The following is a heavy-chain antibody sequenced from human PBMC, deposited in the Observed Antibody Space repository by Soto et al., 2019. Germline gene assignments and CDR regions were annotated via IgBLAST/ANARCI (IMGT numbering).Heavy chain of an antibody. V-gene: IGHV3-7*01. J-gene: IGHJ4*02. Sequence: GGSLRLSCAASGFTFSSYWMSWVRQAPGKGLEWVANIKQDGSEKYYVDSVKGRFTISRDNAKNSLYLQMNSLGAEDTAVYYCARYKLVVVVVAATTPYFDYWGQGTLVTVSS. D-gene: IGHD2-15*01. CDR3: ARYKLVVVVVAATTPYFDY. CDR1: GFTFSSYW. CDR2: IKQDGSEK.